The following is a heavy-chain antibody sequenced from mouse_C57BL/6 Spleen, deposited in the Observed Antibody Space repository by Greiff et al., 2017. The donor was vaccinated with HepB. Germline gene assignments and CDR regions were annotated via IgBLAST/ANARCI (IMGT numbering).Heavy chain of an antibody. D-gene: IGHD2-4*01. CDR3: ARLGYDYDVDY. CDR2: INPSTGGT. Sequence: VQLQQSGPELVKPGASVKISCKASGYSFTGYYMNWVKQSPEKSLEWIGEINPSTGGTTYNQKFKAKATLTVDKSSSTAYMQLKSLTSEDSAVYYCARLGYDYDVDYWGQGTTLTSPQ. J-gene: IGHJ2*01. V-gene: IGHV1-42*01. CDR1: GYSFTGYY.